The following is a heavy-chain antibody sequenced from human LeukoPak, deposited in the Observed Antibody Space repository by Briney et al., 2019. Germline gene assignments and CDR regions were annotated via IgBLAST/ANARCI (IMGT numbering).Heavy chain of an antibody. V-gene: IGHV5-51*01. Sequence: GESLKISCKGSGYSFTSYWIGWVRQMPGKGLEWMGIIYPGDSDTRHSPSFQGQVTISADKSISTAYLQWSSLKASDTAMYYCARTPPIYSSGRPFDPWGQGTLVTVSS. D-gene: IGHD6-19*01. CDR3: ARTPPIYSSGRPFDP. CDR1: GYSFTSYW. CDR2: IYPGDSDT. J-gene: IGHJ5*02.